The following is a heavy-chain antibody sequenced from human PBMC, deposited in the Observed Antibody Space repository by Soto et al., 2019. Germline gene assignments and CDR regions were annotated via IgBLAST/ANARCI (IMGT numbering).Heavy chain of an antibody. J-gene: IGHJ4*02. Sequence: QVQLVKSGGEVKRPGASVKVSCKASGYPFTNYILSWVRQAPGQGLEWMGWISGHNGRANYVEKFQSRVTMTTDASASTACVEMLILTYDDTAFYYCARDFLQEALDHWGQGTLVVVSS. CDR3: ARDFLQEALDH. CDR1: GYPFTNYI. V-gene: IGHV1-18*01. CDR2: ISGHNGRA.